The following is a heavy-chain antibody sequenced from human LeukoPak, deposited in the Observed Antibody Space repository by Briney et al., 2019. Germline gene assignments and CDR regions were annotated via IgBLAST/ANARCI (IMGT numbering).Heavy chain of an antibody. CDR2: IYPGDSNT. CDR1: GYRFTSYW. J-gene: IGHJ4*02. CDR3: ARLGYHFGQGDY. V-gene: IGHV5-51*01. Sequence: GESLKISCKGSGYRFTSYWIAWVRQMPGKDLEWMGIIYPGDSNTKYSPSVEGQVTISVDKSISTAYLQWSSLKASDTALYYCARLGYHFGQGDYWGQGTLVTVSS. D-gene: IGHD5-18*01.